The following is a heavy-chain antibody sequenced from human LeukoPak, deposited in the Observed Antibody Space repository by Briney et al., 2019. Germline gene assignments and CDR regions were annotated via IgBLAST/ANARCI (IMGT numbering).Heavy chain of an antibody. J-gene: IGHJ3*02. V-gene: IGHV4-39*01. CDR3: ARPYSSTWIDAFDI. Sequence: PSETLSLTCTVSGGSISSGTYYWGWIRQPPGKGLEWIASVSYSGNSYYNPSLKSRVTISVDTSKNQFSLKLSSVTAADTAVYYCARPYSSTWIDAFDIWGQGTMVTVSS. CDR1: GGSISSGTYY. D-gene: IGHD6-13*01. CDR2: VSYSGNS.